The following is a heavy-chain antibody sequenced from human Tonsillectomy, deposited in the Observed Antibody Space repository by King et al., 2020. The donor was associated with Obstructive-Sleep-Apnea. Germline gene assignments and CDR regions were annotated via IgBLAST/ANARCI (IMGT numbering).Heavy chain of an antibody. V-gene: IGHV3-33*06. J-gene: IGHJ5*02. Sequence: VQLVESGGGVVQPGRSLRLSCAASGFTFSSYGMHWVRQAPGKGLEWLAVIWYDGSNKYYADSVKGRFTISRDNSKNTLYLQMNSLRAEDTAVYYCAKDGDTAMVMSHWFDPWGQGTLVTVSS. CDR1: GFTFSSYG. CDR3: AKDGDTAMVMSHWFDP. CDR2: IWYDGSNK. D-gene: IGHD5-18*01.